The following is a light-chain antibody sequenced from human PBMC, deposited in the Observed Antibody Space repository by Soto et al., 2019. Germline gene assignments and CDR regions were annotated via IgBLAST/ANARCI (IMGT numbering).Light chain of an antibody. Sequence: EIVLTQSPATLSLSPGERATLSCRAGQSVSNFLAWYQQKPGQPPRLLIYDASDRATGIPARFSGSGSGTDFTLTISSLEPEDFAVYYCQQRNSWPRTFGQGTKLEIK. V-gene: IGKV3-11*01. CDR1: QSVSNF. CDR3: QQRNSWPRT. J-gene: IGKJ2*01. CDR2: DAS.